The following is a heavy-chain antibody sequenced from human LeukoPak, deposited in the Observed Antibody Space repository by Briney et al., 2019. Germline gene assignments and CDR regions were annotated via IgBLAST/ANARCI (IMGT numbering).Heavy chain of an antibody. V-gene: IGHV4-34*01. Sequence: SETLSLTCAVYGGSFSGYYWNWIRQPPGKGLEWIGEINHSGSTNYNPSLKSRVTISVDTSKNQFSLKLSSVAAADTAVYYCAKHSGKVNKGATITYFDYWGQGTLVPVPS. CDR1: GGSFSGYY. D-gene: IGHD5-12*01. J-gene: IGHJ4*02. CDR3: AKHSGKVNKGATITYFDY. CDR2: INHSGST.